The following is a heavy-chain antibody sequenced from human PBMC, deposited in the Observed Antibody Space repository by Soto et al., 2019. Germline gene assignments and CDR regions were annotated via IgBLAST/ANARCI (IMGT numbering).Heavy chain of an antibody. CDR1: GFTFSSYG. D-gene: IGHD1-1*01. J-gene: IGHJ4*02. CDR2: IWYDGSNK. V-gene: IGHV3-33*01. CDR3: ARSPHPGGTGTTPDY. Sequence: QVQLVESGGGVVQPGRSLRLSCAASGFTFSSYGMHWVRQAPGKGLEWVAVIWYDGSNKYYADSVKGRFTISRDNSKNTLYLQMNSLRAEDTAVYYCARSPHPGGTGTTPDYWGQGTLVTVSS.